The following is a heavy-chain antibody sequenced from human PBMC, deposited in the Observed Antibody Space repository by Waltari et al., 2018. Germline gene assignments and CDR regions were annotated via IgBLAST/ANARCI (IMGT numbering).Heavy chain of an antibody. J-gene: IGHJ4*02. D-gene: IGHD3-16*01. Sequence: QVQLQQWGAGLLKPSETLSPTCPISAGSFSGYYCSWIRQAPGKGLEWIAEINLSGKTDYNPSLRSRVTMSVDTSKNQFSLKLSSVTAADTAVYYCASGPGGYYFESWGLGTLVTVSS. CDR1: AGSFSGYY. CDR2: INLSGKT. CDR3: ASGPGGYYFES. V-gene: IGHV4-34*02.